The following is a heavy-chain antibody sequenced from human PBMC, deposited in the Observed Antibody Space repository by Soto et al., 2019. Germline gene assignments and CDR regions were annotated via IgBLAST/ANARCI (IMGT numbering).Heavy chain of an antibody. V-gene: IGHV5-51*01. CDR3: ARGGVSTRTFDY. Sequence: LGESLKICCKGSGYNFAGYWIAWVSQMPGKGLELMGIIYPSDSDTRYRPSFQGQVTISADKYISSAYLQWSSLRASDTAMYYCARGGVSTRTFDYGGQGTPVTVSS. CDR2: IYPSDSDT. J-gene: IGHJ4*02. D-gene: IGHD3-3*01. CDR1: GYNFAGYW.